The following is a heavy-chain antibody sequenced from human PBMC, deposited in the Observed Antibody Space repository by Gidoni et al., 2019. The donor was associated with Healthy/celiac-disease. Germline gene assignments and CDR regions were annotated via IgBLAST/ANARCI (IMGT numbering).Heavy chain of an antibody. CDR2: ISSSGSTI. J-gene: IGHJ6*02. V-gene: IGHV3-48*03. D-gene: IGHD2-15*01. Sequence: EVQLVESGGGLVQPGGSLRLSCEASGFTFSSYEMNWVSQAPGKGLEWVSYISSSGSTIYYADSVKGRFTISRDNAKNSLYLQMNSLRAEDTAVYYCARCSGGTEYYYGMDVWGQGTTVTVSS. CDR3: ARCSGGTEYYYGMDV. CDR1: GFTFSSYE.